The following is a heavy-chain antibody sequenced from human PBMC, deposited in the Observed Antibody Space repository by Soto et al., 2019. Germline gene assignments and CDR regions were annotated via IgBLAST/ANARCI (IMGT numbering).Heavy chain of an antibody. J-gene: IGHJ1*01. CDR1: GFIFSGYA. D-gene: IGHD6-6*01. V-gene: IGHV3-30-3*01. Sequence: PGGSLRLSCVASGFIFSGYAMHWARQAPGKGLVWVALISPDGGNQYYSESAKGRFTISRDNSKNTLYLQMNDLRPDDTALYYCARENSRIAPRLFQLWGHGSLVTVSS. CDR2: ISPDGGNQ. CDR3: ARENSRIAPRLFQL.